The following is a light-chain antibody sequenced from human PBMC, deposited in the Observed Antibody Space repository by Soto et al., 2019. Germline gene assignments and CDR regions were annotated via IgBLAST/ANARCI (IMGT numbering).Light chain of an antibody. J-gene: IGLJ2*01. V-gene: IGLV2-14*03. Sequence: QSALTQPASVSRSPGQSITISCTGTSSDVGGYNYVSWYRHHPGKAPKLMIYDVSNRPSGVSNRFSGSKSGNTASLTISGLQAEDEADYYCNSYTSSSTLLFGGGTKLTVL. CDR2: DVS. CDR1: SSDVGGYNY. CDR3: NSYTSSSTLL.